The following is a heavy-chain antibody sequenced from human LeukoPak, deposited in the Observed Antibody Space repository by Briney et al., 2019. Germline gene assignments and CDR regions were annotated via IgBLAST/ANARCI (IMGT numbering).Heavy chain of an antibody. CDR1: GGSISSSSYY. J-gene: IGHJ5*02. Sequence: ASETLSLTCTVSGGSISSSSYYWGWIRQPPGKGLEWIGSIYYSGSTYYNPSLKSRVTISVDTSKNQFSLKLSSVTAADTAVYYCARVLVGGIPAQHLVDPWGQGTLVTVSS. D-gene: IGHD2-15*01. CDR2: IYYSGST. V-gene: IGHV4-39*07. CDR3: ARVLVGGIPAQHLVDP.